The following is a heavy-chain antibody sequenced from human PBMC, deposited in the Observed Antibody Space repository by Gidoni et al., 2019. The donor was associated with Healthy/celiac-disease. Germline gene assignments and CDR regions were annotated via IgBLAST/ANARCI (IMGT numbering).Heavy chain of an antibody. J-gene: IGHJ3*02. V-gene: IGHV3-7*01. CDR2: IKQDGSEK. Sequence: EVQLVASGGGLVQPGVSMRLSCAASGFTFISLWMGGVRQAPGKGLEWVANIKQDGSEKYYVDSVKGRFTISRDNAKNSLYLQMNSLRAEDTAVYYCARGTKRIVGADDAFDIWGQGTMVTVSS. CDR1: GFTFISLW. CDR3: ARGTKRIVGADDAFDI. D-gene: IGHD1-26*01.